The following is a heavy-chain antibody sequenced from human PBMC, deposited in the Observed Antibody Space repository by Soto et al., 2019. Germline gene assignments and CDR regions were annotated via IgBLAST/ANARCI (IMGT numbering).Heavy chain of an antibody. J-gene: IGHJ4*02. Sequence: QVQLIQSGAEVKKPGASVRVSCKTSGYSFTGYSVHWVRQAPGQGLEWMGWINPNSGVTKYAQKFQDWVTMTRDTSASTAYMELTRISTCDPSIYYCARASLISYTIDYWGQGTLVTVSS. CDR3: ARASLISYTIDY. CDR1: GYSFTGYS. V-gene: IGHV1-2*04. D-gene: IGHD3-16*01. CDR2: INPNSGVT.